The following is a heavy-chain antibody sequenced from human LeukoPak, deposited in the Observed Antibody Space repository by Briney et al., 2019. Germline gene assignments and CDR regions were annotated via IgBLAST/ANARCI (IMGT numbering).Heavy chain of an antibody. CDR2: INPSGGST. J-gene: IGHJ4*02. D-gene: IGHD3-10*01. CDR1: GYTFTSYY. V-gene: IGHV1-46*01. CDR3: ARDSSMVRGVISNHYFDY. Sequence: ASVKVSCKASGYTFTSYYMHWVRQAPGQGLEWMGIINPSGGSTSYAQKFQGRVTMTRDTSTSTVYMELSSLRSEDTAVYYCARDSSMVRGVISNHYFDYWGQGTLVTVSS.